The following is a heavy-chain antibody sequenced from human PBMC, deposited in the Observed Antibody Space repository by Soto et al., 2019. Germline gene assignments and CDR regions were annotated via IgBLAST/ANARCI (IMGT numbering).Heavy chain of an antibody. J-gene: IGHJ4*02. CDR2: ISGSGGMT. CDR3: AKGWDFSNYYFNY. D-gene: IGHD4-4*01. V-gene: IGHV3-23*01. CDR1: GFTFSSYA. Sequence: QPGGSLRLSCAASGFTFSSYAMTWVRQAPGKGLEWVSAISGSGGMTYYADSVKGRFTVSRDNSRNTLYLQMSSLRAEDTAVYYCAKGWDFSNYYFNYWGQGTLVTVSS.